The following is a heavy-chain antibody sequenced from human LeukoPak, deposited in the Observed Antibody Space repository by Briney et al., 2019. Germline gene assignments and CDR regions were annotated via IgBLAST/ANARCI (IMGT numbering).Heavy chain of an antibody. J-gene: IGHJ6*04. D-gene: IGHD3-10*01. CDR1: GYTFTSYG. V-gene: IGHV1-18*04. CDR2: ISAYNGNT. Sequence: ASAKVSCKASGYTFTSYGISWVRQAPGQGLEWMGWISAYNGNTNYAQKLQGRVTMTTDTSTSTAYMELSSLRSEDTAVYYCARARDYYGSGRPCGMDVWGKGTTVTVSS. CDR3: ARARDYYGSGRPCGMDV.